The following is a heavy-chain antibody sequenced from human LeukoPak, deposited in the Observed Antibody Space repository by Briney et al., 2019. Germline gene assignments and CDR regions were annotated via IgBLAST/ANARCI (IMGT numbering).Heavy chain of an antibody. V-gene: IGHV4-39*01. CDR1: GGSISSSSYY. D-gene: IGHD6-13*01. J-gene: IGHJ4*02. Sequence: KPSETLSLTCTVSGGSISSSSYYLGWIRQPPGKGLEWIGSIYYSGSTYYNPSLKSRVTISVDTSKNQFSLKLSSVTAADTAVYYCARRIAAAGYFDYWGQGTLVTVSS. CDR2: IYYSGST. CDR3: ARRIAAAGYFDY.